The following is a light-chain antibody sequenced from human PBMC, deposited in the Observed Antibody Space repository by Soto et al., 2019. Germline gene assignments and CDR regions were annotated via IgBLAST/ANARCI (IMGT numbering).Light chain of an antibody. CDR1: SSNIGAGYD. J-gene: IGLJ1*01. Sequence: QSVLTQPPSVSGAPGQTVTISCTGSSSNIGAGYDVHWYQQLPGAAPKLLIYGNTNRPSGVPDRFSDSRSGTSASLSITGLQAEDEADYYCHSYYTGLTAYVFGTGTKLTVL. V-gene: IGLV1-40*01. CDR3: HSYYTGLTAYV. CDR2: GNT.